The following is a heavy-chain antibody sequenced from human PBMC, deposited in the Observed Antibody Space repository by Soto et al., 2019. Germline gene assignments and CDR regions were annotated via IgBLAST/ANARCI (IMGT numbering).Heavy chain of an antibody. D-gene: IGHD3-16*02. CDR1: GYTFTSYG. CDR2: ISAYNGNT. J-gene: IGHJ3*02. Sequence: GXSVKVSCKASGYTFTSYGISWVRQAPGQGLEWMGWISAYNGNTNYAQKLQGRVTMTTDTSTSTAYMELRSLRSDDTAVYYCARGVSTAESYYDYVWGSYRYTSRAFDIWGQGTMVTVSS. V-gene: IGHV1-18*04. CDR3: ARGVSTAESYYDYVWGSYRYTSRAFDI.